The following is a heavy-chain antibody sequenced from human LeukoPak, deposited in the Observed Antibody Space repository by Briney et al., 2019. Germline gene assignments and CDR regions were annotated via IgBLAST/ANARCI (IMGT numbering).Heavy chain of an antibody. CDR2: IYTGGNT. Sequence: PGGSLRLSCAASGFTVSTNYMSWVRQAPGKGLEWVSIIYTGGNTYYADSVKGGFTISRDNSKNTLYLQMNSLRAEDTAVYYCARRVWGSNRYTDCWGQGTLVTVSS. CDR3: ARRVWGSNRYTDC. CDR1: GFTVSTNY. J-gene: IGHJ4*02. D-gene: IGHD3-16*02. V-gene: IGHV3-53*01.